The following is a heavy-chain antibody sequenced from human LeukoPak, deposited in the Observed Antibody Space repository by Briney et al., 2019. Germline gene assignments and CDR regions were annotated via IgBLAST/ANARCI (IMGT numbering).Heavy chain of an antibody. V-gene: IGHV3-23*01. J-gene: IGHJ4*02. Sequence: GGSLRLSCAASGFTFSSYAMSWVRQAPGRGLEWVSAISGSGGSTYYADSVKGRFTISRDNSKNTLYLQMNSLRAEDTAVYYCAKDSSGRGEYYFDYWGQGTLVTVSS. D-gene: IGHD6-19*01. CDR1: GFTFSSYA. CDR3: AKDSSGRGEYYFDY. CDR2: ISGSGGST.